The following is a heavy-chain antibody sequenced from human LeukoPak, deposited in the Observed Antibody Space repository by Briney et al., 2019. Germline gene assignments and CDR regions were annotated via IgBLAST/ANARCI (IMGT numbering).Heavy chain of an antibody. CDR3: ARDRMDTGTYFHY. J-gene: IGHJ4*02. CDR1: GYTFTTHG. CDR2: SNNYNGST. D-gene: IGHD5-18*01. V-gene: IGHV1-18*01. Sequence: LRASVKVSCRSSGYTFTTHGISWVRQDPRQRLGWAGWSNNYNGSTNYAQKLQGRVTMTPDTSTSTAYLELRSVRSDDTAMYYCARDRMDTGTYFHYWGQGTLVTVPS.